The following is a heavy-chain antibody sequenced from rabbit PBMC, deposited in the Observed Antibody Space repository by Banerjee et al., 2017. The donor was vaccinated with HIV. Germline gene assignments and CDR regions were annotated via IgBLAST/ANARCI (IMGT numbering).Heavy chain of an antibody. D-gene: IGHD7-1*01. CDR2: ILAGSGSA. CDR1: GFSLSNNY. Sequence: QSLQESGGGLFQPGGSLTLTCTVSGFSLSNNYVMCWVRQAPGKGLEWIGCILAGSGSAYYASWVISRFTITSNTNQNTVFLQMTSLTAADTATYFCARTGAGYAGYNYDYYFDLWGQGTLVTVS. V-gene: IGHV1S28*01. J-gene: IGHJ4*01. CDR3: ARTGAGYAGYNYDYYFDL.